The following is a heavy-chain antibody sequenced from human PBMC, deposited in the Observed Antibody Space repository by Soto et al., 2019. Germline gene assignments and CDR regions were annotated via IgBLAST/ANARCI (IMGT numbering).Heavy chain of an antibody. CDR3: TRGAAADPPYYYYGMDV. J-gene: IGHJ6*02. CDR2: IRSKAYGGTT. V-gene: IGHV3-49*03. CDR1: GFTFGDYA. D-gene: IGHD6-13*01. Sequence: LRLSCTASGFTFGDYAMSWFRQAPGKGLEWVGFIRSKAYGGTTEYAASVKGRFTISRDDSKSIAYLQMNSLKTEDTAVYYCTRGAAADPPYYYYGMDVWGQGTTVTVSS.